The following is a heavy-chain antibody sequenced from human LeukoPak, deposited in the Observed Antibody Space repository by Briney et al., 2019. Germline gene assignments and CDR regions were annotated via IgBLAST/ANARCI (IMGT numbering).Heavy chain of an antibody. CDR3: AKGSYYDFWSGYYQGALDY. D-gene: IGHD3-3*01. CDR1: GFPFSNYV. V-gene: IGHV3-23*01. CDR2: ISGSGGST. J-gene: IGHJ4*02. Sequence: GGSLRLSCAASGFPFSNYVMSWVRQAPGKGLEWVSAISGSGGSTYYTDSVKGRFTISRDNSKNTLYLQMNSLRAEDTAVYYCAKGSYYDFWSGYYQGALDYWGQGTLVTVSS.